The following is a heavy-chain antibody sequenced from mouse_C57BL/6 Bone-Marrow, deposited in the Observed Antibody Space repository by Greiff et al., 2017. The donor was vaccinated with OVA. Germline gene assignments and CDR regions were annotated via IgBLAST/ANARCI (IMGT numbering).Heavy chain of an antibody. CDR2: INPNNGGT. V-gene: IGHV1-26*01. CDR3: ARRGAITTVPHYCDY. CDR1: GYTFTDYY. J-gene: IGHJ2*01. Sequence: EVQLQQSGPELVKPGASVKISCKASGYTFTDYYMNWVKQSHGKSLEWIGDINPNNGGTSYNQKFKGKATLTVDKSSSTAYMELRSLTSEDSAVYYCARRGAITTVPHYCDYWGQGTTLTVSS. D-gene: IGHD1-1*01.